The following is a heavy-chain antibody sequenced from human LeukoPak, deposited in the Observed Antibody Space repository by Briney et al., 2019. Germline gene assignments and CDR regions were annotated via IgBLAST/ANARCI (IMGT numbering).Heavy chain of an antibody. J-gene: IGHJ4*02. CDR3: ATDISGYSSGWYGDY. CDR1: GFTFSSYA. CDR2: ISGSGDIT. Sequence: GGSLRLSCAASGFTFSSYAMTWVRQAPGKGLEWVSAISGSGDITYYADSVKGRFTISRDNSKNTLYLQMNSLRAEDTAVYYCATDISGYSSGWYGDYWGQGTLVTVSS. D-gene: IGHD6-19*01. V-gene: IGHV3-23*01.